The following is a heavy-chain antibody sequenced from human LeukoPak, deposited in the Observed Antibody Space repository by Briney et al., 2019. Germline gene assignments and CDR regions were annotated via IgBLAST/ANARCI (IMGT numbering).Heavy chain of an antibody. CDR1: GFTFSDYG. J-gene: IGHJ3*01. Sequence: GGSLRLSCAASGFTFSDYGMYWVRQAPGKGLEHVSGISSNGIYTYYASSVKGRLTISRDNSKNTLYLQMGSLRPEDMAVYYCARGPTVITFHAFDVWGQGTMVTVSS. V-gene: IGHV3-64*01. CDR2: ISSNGIYT. D-gene: IGHD4-17*01. CDR3: ARGPTVITFHAFDV.